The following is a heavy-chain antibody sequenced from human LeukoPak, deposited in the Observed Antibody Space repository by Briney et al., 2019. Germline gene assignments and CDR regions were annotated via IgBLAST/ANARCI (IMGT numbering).Heavy chain of an antibody. CDR3: ATTSLGYCSSTSCPRGMDV. Sequence: ASVKVSCKVSGGTFSSYAISWVRQAPGQGLEWMGGIIPIFGTANYAQKFQGRVTITADESTSTAYMELSSLRSEDTAVYYCATTSLGYCSSTSCPRGMDVWGQGTTVTVSS. CDR2: IIPIFGTA. J-gene: IGHJ6*02. CDR1: GGTFSSYA. V-gene: IGHV1-69*13. D-gene: IGHD2-2*01.